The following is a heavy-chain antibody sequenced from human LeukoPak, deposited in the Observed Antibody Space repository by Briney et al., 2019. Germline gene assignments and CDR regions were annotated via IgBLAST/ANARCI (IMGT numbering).Heavy chain of an antibody. CDR2: TYYRSKWYY. CDR3: ARDEGNSGWYTFDH. Sequence: SQTLSLTCAISGESVSSLNGAWNWIRQSPSRGLEWLGRTYYRSKWYYDYAESVKGRITINPDTSKNQFSLQLTSVTPEDTAVYYCARDEGNSGWYTFDHWGQGTLVTVSS. J-gene: IGHJ4*02. CDR1: GESVSSLNGA. V-gene: IGHV6-1*01. D-gene: IGHD6-19*01.